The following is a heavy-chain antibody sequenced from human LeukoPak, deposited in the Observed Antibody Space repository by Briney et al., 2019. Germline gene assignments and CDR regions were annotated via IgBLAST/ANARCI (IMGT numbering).Heavy chain of an antibody. D-gene: IGHD6-19*01. CDR1: GFTFSDYY. CDR3: ARDSAVAGSHDAFDI. V-gene: IGHV3-11*04. J-gene: IGHJ3*02. Sequence: GGTLRLSCAASGFTFSDYYMSWIRQAPGKGLEWVSYISSSGSTIYYADSVKGRFTISRDNAKNSLYLQMNSLRAEDTAVYYCARDSAVAGSHDAFDIWGQGTMVTVSS. CDR2: ISSSGSTI.